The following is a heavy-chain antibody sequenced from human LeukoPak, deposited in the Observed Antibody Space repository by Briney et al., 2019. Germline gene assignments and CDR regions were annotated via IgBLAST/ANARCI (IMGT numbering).Heavy chain of an antibody. CDR2: ISSSGTTI. CDR3: ARSTQLDY. D-gene: IGHD5/OR15-5a*01. J-gene: IGHJ4*02. Sequence: PGGSLRLSCGASGFTFSSYEINWVRQAPGKGLEWVSYISSSGTTIYYADSVKGRFTISRHNAKNSLYLQMNSLRAEDTAVYYCARSTQLDYWGQGTLVTVSS. CDR1: GFTFSSYE. V-gene: IGHV3-48*03.